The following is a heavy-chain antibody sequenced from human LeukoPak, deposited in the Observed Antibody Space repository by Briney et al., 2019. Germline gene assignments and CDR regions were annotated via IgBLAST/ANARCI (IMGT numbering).Heavy chain of an antibody. CDR1: GFTFDDYA. D-gene: IGHD6-6*01. J-gene: IGHJ4*02. V-gene: IGHV3-9*03. Sequence: GGSLRLSCAASGFTFDDYAMHWVRQAPGKGLELVSGISWNSGNIGYADSVKGRFTISRDNAKNSLYLQMNSLRAEDMALYYCAKAVGYTSSSGGYFDYWGQGILVTVSS. CDR2: ISWNSGNI. CDR3: AKAVGYTSSSGGYFDY.